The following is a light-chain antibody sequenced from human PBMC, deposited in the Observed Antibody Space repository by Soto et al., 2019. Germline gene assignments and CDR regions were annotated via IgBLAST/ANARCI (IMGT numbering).Light chain of an antibody. J-gene: IGKJ4*01. Sequence: DIQATQSPSTLSASVGDRVTITCRASQSISTWLAWYQQKPGKAPKLLIYEASSLESGVPSRFGGSGSGTEFTLTISSLQPDDFATYFCQQYDDYPLTFGGGTKVDIK. CDR3: QQYDDYPLT. CDR1: QSISTW. V-gene: IGKV1-5*03. CDR2: EAS.